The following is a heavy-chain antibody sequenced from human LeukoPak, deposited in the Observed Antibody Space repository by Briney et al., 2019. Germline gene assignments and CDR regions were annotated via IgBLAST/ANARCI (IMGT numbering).Heavy chain of an antibody. J-gene: IGHJ3*02. Sequence: GGSLRLSCAASGFTFSSYWMSWVRQAPGKGLEWVANIKQDGSEKYYVDSVKGRFTISRDNAKNSLYLRMNSLRAEDTAVYYCARSTISGWFHAFDIWGQGTMVTVSS. CDR3: ARSTISGWFHAFDI. D-gene: IGHD6-19*01. V-gene: IGHV3-7*01. CDR2: IKQDGSEK. CDR1: GFTFSSYW.